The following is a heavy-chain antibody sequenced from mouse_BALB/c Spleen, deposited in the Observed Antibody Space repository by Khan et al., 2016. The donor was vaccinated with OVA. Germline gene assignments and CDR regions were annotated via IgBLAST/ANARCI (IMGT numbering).Heavy chain of an antibody. CDR3: ARIYGGDFDY. J-gene: IGHJ2*01. Sequence: EVQLVESGPGLVTPSQSLSLTCTVTGYSITSDYAWNWLRQFPGNKLEWMGHLSYSGTTKYTPSLNSRISITRDTSKNQFFLQLNSVTTEDTATYYCARIYGGDFDYWGQGTTLTVSS. D-gene: IGHD1-1*01. V-gene: IGHV3-2*02. CDR2: LSYSGTT. CDR1: GYSITSDYA.